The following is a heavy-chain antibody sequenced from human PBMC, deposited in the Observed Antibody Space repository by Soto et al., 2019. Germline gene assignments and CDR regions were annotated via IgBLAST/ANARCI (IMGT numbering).Heavy chain of an antibody. J-gene: IGHJ4*02. D-gene: IGHD6-19*01. CDR1: GFTFSNYW. Sequence: GGSLRLSCAASGFTFSNYWMSWVRQVPGKGLAWVSNIKEDGSEKYYVDSVKGRFTISRDNAKNSVHLQMNSLRDEDTAVYYCVRFSILVSGRGRGAFFDSWGQGTPVTVSS. CDR2: IKEDGSEK. V-gene: IGHV3-7*03. CDR3: VRFSILVSGRGRGAFFDS.